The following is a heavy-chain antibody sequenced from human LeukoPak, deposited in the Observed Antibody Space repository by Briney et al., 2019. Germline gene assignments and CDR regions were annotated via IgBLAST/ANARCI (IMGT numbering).Heavy chain of an antibody. D-gene: IGHD3-3*01. CDR3: VSTDPPVRFLEWLNYYYMDV. J-gene: IGHJ6*03. CDR1: GFTFSRYW. V-gene: IGHV3-7*01. CDR2: IKQDGSAK. Sequence: PPGGSLRLSCAASGFTFSRYWMSWVRQAPGKGLEWVANIKQDGSAKYYVDSVKGRFTISRDNAKNSLYLQMNSLRAEDTAVYYCVSTDPPVRFLEWLNYYYMDVWGKGTTVTVSS.